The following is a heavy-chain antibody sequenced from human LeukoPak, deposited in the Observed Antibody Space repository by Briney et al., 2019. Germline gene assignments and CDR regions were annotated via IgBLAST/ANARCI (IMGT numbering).Heavy chain of an antibody. V-gene: IGHV4-59*01. D-gene: IGHD7-27*01. CDR1: GGSISSYY. Sequence: SETLSLTCTVSGGSISSYYWNWIRQPPGKGLEWIGYIYYSGSTNYNPSLKSRVTISVDTSKNQFSLKVSSVTAADTAVYYCARGSRGDGAAFDIWGQGTMVTVSS. J-gene: IGHJ3*02. CDR3: ARGSRGDGAAFDI. CDR2: IYYSGST.